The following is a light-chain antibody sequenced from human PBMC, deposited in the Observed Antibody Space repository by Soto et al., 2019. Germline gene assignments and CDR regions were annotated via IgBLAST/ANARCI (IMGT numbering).Light chain of an antibody. J-gene: IGKJ5*01. Sequence: ETVLTQSPGTLSLSPGERATLSCRSSQSVIGSRLAWYHQKPGQAPRLLIYDASNRATGIPARFSGSGSGTDFTLTISSLEPEDFAVYYCQHRSIWPVSFGQGTRLEIK. V-gene: IGKV3-11*01. CDR2: DAS. CDR3: QHRSIWPVS. CDR1: QSVIGSR.